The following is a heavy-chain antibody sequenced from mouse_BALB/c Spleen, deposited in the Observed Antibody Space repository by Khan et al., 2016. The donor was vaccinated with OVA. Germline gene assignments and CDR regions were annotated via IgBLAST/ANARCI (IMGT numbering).Heavy chain of an antibody. CDR3: ARKDYSGNNYYWSFDV. CDR2: ILPGSGSI. V-gene: IGHV1-9*01. Sequence: QVQLQQSGADLMKPGASVKISCKAAGYTFSGYWIVWIKQRPGQGLEWIGEILPGSGSINFNEKFMGKATFTSDASSNTDYMQVSSLTSEDSAVYYCARKDYSGNNYYWSFDVWGAGTTVPVSS. CDR1: GYTFSGYW. D-gene: IGHD1-1*01. J-gene: IGHJ1*01.